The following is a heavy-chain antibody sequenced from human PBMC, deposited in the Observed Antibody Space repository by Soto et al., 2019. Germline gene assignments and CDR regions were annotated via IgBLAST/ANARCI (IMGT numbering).Heavy chain of an antibody. D-gene: IGHD2-2*01. CDR2: INHSGST. V-gene: IGHV4-34*01. J-gene: IGHJ5*02. CDR1: GGSFSGYY. CDR3: ARGGCSSTSCWGWFDP. Sequence: QVQLQQWGAGLLKPSETLSLTCAVYGGSFSGYYWSWIRQPPGKGLEWIGEINHSGSTNYNPSLKSRVTISVDTSKNQVSLKLSSVTAADTAVYYCARGGCSSTSCWGWFDPWGQGTLVTVSS.